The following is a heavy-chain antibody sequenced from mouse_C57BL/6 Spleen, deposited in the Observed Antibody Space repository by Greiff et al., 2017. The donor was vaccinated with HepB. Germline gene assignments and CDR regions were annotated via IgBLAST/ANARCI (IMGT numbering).Heavy chain of an antibody. CDR1: GYTFTSYG. CDR2: IYPRSGNT. CDR3: AREEFTTRYFDY. J-gene: IGHJ2*01. V-gene: IGHV1-81*01. D-gene: IGHD1-1*01. Sequence: VQLQQSGAELARPGASVKLSCKASGYTFTSYGISWVKQRTGQGLEWIGEIYPRSGNTYYNEKFKGKATLTADKSSSTAYMELRSLTSEDSAVYFCAREEFTTRYFDYWGQGTTLTVSS.